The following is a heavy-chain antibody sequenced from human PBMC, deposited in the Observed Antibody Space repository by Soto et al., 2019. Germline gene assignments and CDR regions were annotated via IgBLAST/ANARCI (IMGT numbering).Heavy chain of an antibody. J-gene: IGHJ4*02. CDR1: GFTFSNYA. Sequence: VQLLESGGGLVQPGGSLRLSCAASGFTFSNYAMSWVRQAPGKGLEWVSAVSGSGGNTYYADSVQGRFTISRDNYKNMLNLQMNSLRAEDTAVYYCAKLNLFVSEAAGRGPFDYWGQGTLVTVSS. D-gene: IGHD6-13*01. V-gene: IGHV3-23*01. CDR3: AKLNLFVSEAAGRGPFDY. CDR2: VSGSGGNT.